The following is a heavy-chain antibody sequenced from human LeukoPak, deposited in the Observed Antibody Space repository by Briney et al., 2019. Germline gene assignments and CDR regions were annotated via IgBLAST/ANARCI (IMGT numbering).Heavy chain of an antibody. D-gene: IGHD4-23*01. CDR2: IYHSGST. Sequence: PSETLSLTCTVSGGSISSGGYYWSWIRQPPGKGLEWIGYIYHSGSTYYNPSLKSRVTISVDRSKNQFSLKLSSVTAADTAVYYCARLKLLDAFDIWGQGTMVTVSS. J-gene: IGHJ3*02. CDR1: GGSISSGGYY. V-gene: IGHV4-30-2*01. CDR3: ARLKLLDAFDI.